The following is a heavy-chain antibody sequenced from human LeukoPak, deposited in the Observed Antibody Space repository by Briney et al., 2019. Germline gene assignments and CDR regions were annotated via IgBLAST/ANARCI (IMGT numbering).Heavy chain of an antibody. J-gene: IGHJ3*02. CDR1: GGSISSGGYS. CDR3: ARVGITGTTRGAFDI. D-gene: IGHD1-7*01. V-gene: IGHV4-30-2*01. Sequence: SQTLSLTCAFSGGSISSGGYSWSWIRQPPGKGLEWIGYIYHSGSTYYNPSLKSRVTISVDRSKNQFSLKLSSETAADTAVYYCARVGITGTTRGAFDIWGQGTMVTVSS. CDR2: IYHSGST.